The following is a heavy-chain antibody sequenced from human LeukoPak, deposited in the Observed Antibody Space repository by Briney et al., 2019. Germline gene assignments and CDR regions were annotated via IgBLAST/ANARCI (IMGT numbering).Heavy chain of an antibody. V-gene: IGHV1-18*01. CDR1: GYTFTSYG. D-gene: IGHD1-26*01. CDR2: ISAYNGNT. CDR3: ARKVVGAMVNWFDP. Sequence: ASVKVSCKASGYTFTSYGISWVRQAPGQGLEWMGWISAYNGNTNYAQKLQGRVTMTTDTSTSTAYKELRSLRSDDTAVYYCARKVVGAMVNWFDPWGQGTLVTVSS. J-gene: IGHJ5*02.